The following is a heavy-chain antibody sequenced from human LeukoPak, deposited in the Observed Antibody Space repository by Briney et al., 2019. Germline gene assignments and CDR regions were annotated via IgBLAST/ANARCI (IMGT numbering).Heavy chain of an antibody. J-gene: IGHJ3*02. CDR3: ARAGIAAAGTYDAFDI. Sequence: GGSLRLSCAASGFTFSSYAMHLVRQAPGKGLEWVAVISYDGSNKYYADSVKGRFTNSRDNSKNTLYLQMNSLRAEDTAVYYCARAGIAAAGTYDAFDIWGQGTMVTVSS. CDR2: ISYDGSNK. D-gene: IGHD6-13*01. V-gene: IGHV3-30*01. CDR1: GFTFSSYA.